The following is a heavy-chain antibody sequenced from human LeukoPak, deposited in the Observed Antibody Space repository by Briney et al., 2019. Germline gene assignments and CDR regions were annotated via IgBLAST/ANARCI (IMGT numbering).Heavy chain of an antibody. Sequence: SETLSLTCTVPGGSISSYYWSWLRQPPGKGLEWIGFIYYSGSTNYNPSLKSRVTISVDTSKNQFSLKLTSVTAADTAVYFCARDRSGNYAYNWFDPWGQGTLVTVSS. CDR3: ARDRSGNYAYNWFDP. V-gene: IGHV4-59*01. CDR2: IYYSGST. J-gene: IGHJ5*02. D-gene: IGHD3-10*01. CDR1: GGSISSYY.